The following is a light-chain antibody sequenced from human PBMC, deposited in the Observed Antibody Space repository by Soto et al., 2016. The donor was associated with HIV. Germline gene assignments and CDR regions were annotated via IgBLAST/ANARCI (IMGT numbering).Light chain of an antibody. V-gene: IGLV3-21*02. CDR1: NIGIKN. J-gene: IGLJ2*01. CDR3: QVWDAGHDLLVV. CDR2: GNK. Sequence: SYVLTQTPSVSVAPGQTARIPCEGDNIGIKNVHWYQQVAGQAPVLVVYGNKDRPSGIPERFSGSKSGKTATLTISRVEAGDEADYYCQVWDAGHDLLVVFGGGTKLTVL.